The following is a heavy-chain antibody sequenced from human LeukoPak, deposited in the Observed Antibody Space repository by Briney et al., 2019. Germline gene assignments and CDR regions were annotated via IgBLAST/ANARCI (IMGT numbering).Heavy chain of an antibody. CDR3: ARDRFWGYSYGVDAFDI. J-gene: IGHJ3*02. CDR1: GGSFSGYY. V-gene: IGHV4-34*01. Sequence: SETLSLTCAVYGGSFSGYYWSWIRQPPGKGLEWIGEINHSGSTNYNPSLKSRVTISVDTSKNQFSLKLSSVTAADTAVYYCARDRFWGYSYGVDAFDIWGQGTMVTVSS. CDR2: INHSGST. D-gene: IGHD5-18*01.